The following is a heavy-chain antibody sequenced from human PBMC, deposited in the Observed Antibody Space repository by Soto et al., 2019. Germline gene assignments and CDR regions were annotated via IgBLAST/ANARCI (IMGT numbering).Heavy chain of an antibody. CDR1: GYTFTSYD. J-gene: IGHJ6*01. CDR2: MSPNSGNT. D-gene: IGHD3-10*01. V-gene: IGHV1-8*01. Sequence: SSVKVSCKASGYTFTSYDINWVRQATGQGLEWMGWMSPNSGNTGYAQKFQGRVTMTRNTSISTAYMELSSLRSEDTAVYYCARGFRVGHVDYYYGMDAWGQGTKVTVSS. CDR3: ARGFRVGHVDYYYGMDA.